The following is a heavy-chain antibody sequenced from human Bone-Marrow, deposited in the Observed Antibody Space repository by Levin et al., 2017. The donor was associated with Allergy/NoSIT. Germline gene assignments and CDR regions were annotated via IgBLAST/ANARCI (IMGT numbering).Heavy chain of an antibody. V-gene: IGHV4-31*03. Sequence: SQTLSLTCTVSGGSISSGLYYWSWIRQHPGGGLEWIGYIYYGGTTFYNPSLRSRVTISVDTSKNQFSLKVSSVTAADTAVYYCARGREEPAARFYYYYMDVWGKGTTVTVSS. D-gene: IGHD2-2*01. CDR3: ARGREEPAARFYYYYMDV. J-gene: IGHJ6*03. CDR2: IYYGGTT. CDR1: GGSISSGLYY.